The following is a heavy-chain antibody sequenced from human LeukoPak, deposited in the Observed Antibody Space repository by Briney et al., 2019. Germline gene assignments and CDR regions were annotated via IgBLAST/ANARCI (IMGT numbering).Heavy chain of an antibody. CDR1: GYTFTGYY. CDR3: ARVGDYGANSAMVMTP. D-gene: IGHD4-23*01. Sequence: ASVKVSCKASGYTFTGYYMHWVRQAPGQGLEWTGWINPNSGNTGYAQKFQGRVTMTRNTSISTAYMELSSLRSEDTAVYYCARVGDYGANSAMVMTPWGQGTLVTVSS. V-gene: IGHV1-8*02. CDR2: INPNSGNT. J-gene: IGHJ4*02.